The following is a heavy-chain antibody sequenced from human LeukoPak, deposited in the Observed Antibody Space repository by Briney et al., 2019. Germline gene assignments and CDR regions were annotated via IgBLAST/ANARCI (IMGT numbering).Heavy chain of an antibody. Sequence: GGSLRLSCAASGFTFSSYAMSWVRQAPGKGLEWVSAINGSGGSTYYADSVKGRFTISIDNSKNTLYLQMNSLRAEDTAVYYCAKVANIYYDSSSNYFDYWGQGTLVTVSS. CDR2: INGSGGST. V-gene: IGHV3-23*01. CDR3: AKVANIYYDSSSNYFDY. CDR1: GFTFSSYA. D-gene: IGHD3-22*01. J-gene: IGHJ4*02.